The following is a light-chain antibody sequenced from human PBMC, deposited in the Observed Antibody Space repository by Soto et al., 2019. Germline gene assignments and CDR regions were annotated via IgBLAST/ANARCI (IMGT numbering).Light chain of an antibody. J-gene: IGLJ2*01. Sequence: QSALTQPASVSGSPGQSITISCTGTSSDVGGYNYVSWYQQHPGNAPKLMIYDVSKRPSGVSNRFSGSKSGNTASLTISGRQAEEEADYYCSSYTSSSTVVVFGGVTKLTVL. CDR3: SSYTSSSTVVV. CDR1: SSDVGGYNY. V-gene: IGLV2-14*01. CDR2: DVS.